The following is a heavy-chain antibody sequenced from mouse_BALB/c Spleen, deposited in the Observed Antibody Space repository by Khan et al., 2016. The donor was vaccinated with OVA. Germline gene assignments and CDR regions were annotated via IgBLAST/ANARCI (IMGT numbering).Heavy chain of an antibody. CDR1: GYTFTSSW. J-gene: IGHJ2*01. Sequence: QVQLQQSGAELAKPGASVKMSCKASGYTFTSSWMHWIKQRPGQGLEWIGYINPTSGYTDYTQKFKDKATLTADKSSSTAYMQLSSLTSDDSAVYYCARDRIDYWGQGTALTVSS. V-gene: IGHV1-7*01. CDR3: ARDRIDY. CDR2: INPTSGYT.